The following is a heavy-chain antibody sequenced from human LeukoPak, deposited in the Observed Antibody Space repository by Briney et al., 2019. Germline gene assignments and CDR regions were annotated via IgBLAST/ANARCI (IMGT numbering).Heavy chain of an antibody. D-gene: IGHD6-19*01. CDR1: GYSFTSYW. Sequence: GESLKISCKGSGYSFTSYWISWVRQMPGKGLEWMGRIDPSDSYTNYSPSFQGHVTISADKSISTAYLQWSSLKASDTATYYCARLATPGYSSGRYEYFQHWGQGTLVTVSS. CDR3: ARLATPGYSSGRYEYFQH. V-gene: IGHV5-10-1*01. J-gene: IGHJ1*01. CDR2: IDPSDSYT.